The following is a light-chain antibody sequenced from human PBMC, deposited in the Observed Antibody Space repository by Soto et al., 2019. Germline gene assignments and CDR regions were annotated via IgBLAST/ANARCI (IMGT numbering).Light chain of an antibody. Sequence: QSAMTQAPSASGTPGQRVTISCSGNSSNIGTNSVNWYQQLPTTAPKLLIYSNNQRPSGVPDRFSASKSGTSASLAISGLQSEDEADYYCAAWDDSLNGFVFGTGTKVTVL. CDR1: SSNIGTNS. CDR2: SNN. CDR3: AAWDDSLNGFV. V-gene: IGLV1-44*01. J-gene: IGLJ1*01.